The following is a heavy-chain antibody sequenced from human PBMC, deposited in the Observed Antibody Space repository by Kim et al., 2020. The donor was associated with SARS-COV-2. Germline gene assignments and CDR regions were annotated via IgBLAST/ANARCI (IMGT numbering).Heavy chain of an antibody. V-gene: IGHV3-30*04. J-gene: IGHJ5*02. D-gene: IGHD2-2*01. CDR1: GFTFSSYA. Sequence: GGSLRLSCAASGFTFSSYAMHWVRQAPGKGLEWVAVISYDGSNKYYADSVKGRFTISRDNSKNTLYLQMNSLRAEDTAVYYCARGYRYCSSTSCYNWFDPWGQGTLVTVSS. CDR2: ISYDGSNK. CDR3: ARGYRYCSSTSCYNWFDP.